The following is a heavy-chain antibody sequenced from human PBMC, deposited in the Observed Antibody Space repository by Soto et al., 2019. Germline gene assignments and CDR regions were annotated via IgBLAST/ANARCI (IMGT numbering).Heavy chain of an antibody. V-gene: IGHV4-34*01. J-gene: IGHJ6*02. CDR3: ARDRTRTFSYYYGMDV. CDR1: GGSFSGYY. D-gene: IGHD1-1*01. CDR2: INHSGST. Sequence: PSETLSLTCAVYGGSFSGYYWTWIRQPPGTGLEWIGEINHSGSTNYNPSLKSRVTISVDTSKNQFSLKLSSVTAADTAVYYCARDRTRTFSYYYGMDVWGQGTTVTVSS.